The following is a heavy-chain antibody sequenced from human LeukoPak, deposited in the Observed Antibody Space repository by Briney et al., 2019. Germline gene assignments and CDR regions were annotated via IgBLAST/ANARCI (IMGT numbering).Heavy chain of an antibody. D-gene: IGHD3-3*01. CDR3: ARGEDLDFWSGSPMDV. V-gene: IGHV3-66*02. Sequence: GGSLRLSCAASGFTVSFNYMSWVRQAPGKGLEWVSVIYSGGSIYYADYVKGRCTISRDNSKNTLYLQMNSLRAEDTAVYYCARGEDLDFWSGSPMDVWGKGTTVTVSS. CDR1: GFTVSFNY. J-gene: IGHJ6*03. CDR2: IYSGGSI.